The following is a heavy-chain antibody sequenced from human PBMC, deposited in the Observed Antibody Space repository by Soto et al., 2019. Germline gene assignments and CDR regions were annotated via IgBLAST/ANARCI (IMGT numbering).Heavy chain of an antibody. CDR3: AREGEYYGSGSYRLVSYYYYGMDV. CDR2: INPNSGGT. Sequence: QVQLVQSGAEVKKPGASVKVSCKASGYTFTGYYMHWVRQAPGQGLEWMGWINPNSGGTNYAQKFQGCVTMTRDTSISTAYMELGRLRSDDTAVYYCAREGEYYGSGSYRLVSYYYYGMDVWVQGTTVTVSS. J-gene: IGHJ6*02. CDR1: GYTFTGYY. V-gene: IGHV1-2*04. D-gene: IGHD3-10*01.